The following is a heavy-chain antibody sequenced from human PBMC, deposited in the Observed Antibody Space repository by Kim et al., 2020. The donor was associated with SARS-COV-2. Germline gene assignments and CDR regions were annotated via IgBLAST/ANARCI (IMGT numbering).Heavy chain of an antibody. J-gene: IGHJ4*02. D-gene: IGHD1-1*01. CDR3: AKDRKVGRTTRGFDY. V-gene: IGHV3-30*18. Sequence: GGSLRLSCAASGFTFSSYGMHWVRQAPGKGLEWVAGISYDGSNKYYADSVKGRFTISRDNSKNTLYLQMNSLRAEDTAVYYCAKDRKVGRTTRGFDYWGQGTLVTVSS. CDR2: ISYDGSNK. CDR1: GFTFSSYG.